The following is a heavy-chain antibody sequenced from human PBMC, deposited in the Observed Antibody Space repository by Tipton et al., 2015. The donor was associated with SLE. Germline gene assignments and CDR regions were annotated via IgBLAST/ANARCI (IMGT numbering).Heavy chain of an antibody. V-gene: IGHV4-61*02. CDR2: IYTSGST. Sequence: LRLSCTVSGGSISSGSYYWSWIRQPAGKGLEWIGRIYTSGSTNYNPSLKSRVTISVDTSKNQFSLKLSSVTAADTAVYYCASRDSSSWSIPPRAEYLQHWGQGTLVTVSS. D-gene: IGHD6-13*01. CDR3: ASRDSSSWSIPPRAEYLQH. J-gene: IGHJ1*01. CDR1: GGSISSGSYY.